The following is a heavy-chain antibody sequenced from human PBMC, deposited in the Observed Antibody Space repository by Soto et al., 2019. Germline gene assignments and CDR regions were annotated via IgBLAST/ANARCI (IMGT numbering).Heavy chain of an antibody. D-gene: IGHD3-16*02. CDR3: ARGPPRGDHYTFDY. Sequence: SETLSLTCAVYGGSFSGYYWSWIRQPPVKGLEWIGEINHSGSTNYNPSLKSRVTISVDTSKNQFSLKLSSVTAADTAVYYCARGPPRGDHYTFDYWGQGTLVTVSS. J-gene: IGHJ4*02. V-gene: IGHV4-34*01. CDR1: GGSFSGYY. CDR2: INHSGST.